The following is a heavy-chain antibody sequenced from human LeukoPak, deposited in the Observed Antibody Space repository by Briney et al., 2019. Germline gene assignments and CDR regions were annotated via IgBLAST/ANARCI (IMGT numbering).Heavy chain of an antibody. CDR2: INSDVSSR. D-gene: IGHD2-21*02. J-gene: IGHJ4*02. CDR3: ARAYCGGDCYSRAMDY. V-gene: IGHV3-74*01. Sequence: GGSLRLSCAASGFTFSSYWMHWVRQAPGKGLVWVSRINSDVSSRTYADSVKGRFTISRDNAKNTLYLQMNSLRAEDTAVYFCARAYCGGDCYSRAMDYWGQGTLVTVSS. CDR1: GFTFSSYW.